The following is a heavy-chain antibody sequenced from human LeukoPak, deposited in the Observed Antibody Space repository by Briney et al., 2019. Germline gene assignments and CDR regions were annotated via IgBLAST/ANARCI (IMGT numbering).Heavy chain of an antibody. D-gene: IGHD2-2*01. Sequence: SVKVSCKASGGSFSSYAILWVRQAPGQGLEWMGGINPAFNTPHYAPKFQGRVTITMDESTSTVYMELSSLKSEDTAVFYCARVSARDCSSNSCWGWLDPWGQGTLVTVSS. CDR3: ARVSARDCSSNSCWGWLDP. V-gene: IGHV1-69*05. J-gene: IGHJ5*02. CDR1: GGSFSSYA. CDR2: INPAFNTP.